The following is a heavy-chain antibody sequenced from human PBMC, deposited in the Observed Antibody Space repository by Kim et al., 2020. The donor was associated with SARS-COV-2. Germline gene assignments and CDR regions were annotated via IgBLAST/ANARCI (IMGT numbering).Heavy chain of an antibody. Sequence: GGSLRLSCAASGFTVSSNYMSWVRQAPGKGLEWVSVIYSGGSTYYADSVKGRFTISRDNSKNTLYLQMNSLRAEDTAVYYCARDLGYDDENIAAAGINWFDPWGQGTLVTVSS. CDR1: GFTVSSNY. CDR2: IYSGGST. D-gene: IGHD6-13*01. V-gene: IGHV3-66*02. J-gene: IGHJ5*02. CDR3: ARDLGYDDENIAAAGINWFDP.